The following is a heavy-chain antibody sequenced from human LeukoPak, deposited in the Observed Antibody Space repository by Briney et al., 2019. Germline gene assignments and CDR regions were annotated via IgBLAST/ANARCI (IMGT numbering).Heavy chain of an antibody. D-gene: IGHD5-24*01. CDR2: IYSSGST. CDR3: ARHPSGRMWLQQGGWFDP. J-gene: IGHJ5*02. CDR1: GESINSFY. Sequence: PSETLSLTCTVSGESINSFYWSWIRQPAGKGLEWIGRIYSSGSTNYSPSLRSRVTMSVDTSKNQFSLKLSSVTAADTAVYYCARHPSGRMWLQQGGWFDPWGQGTLVTVSS. V-gene: IGHV4-4*07.